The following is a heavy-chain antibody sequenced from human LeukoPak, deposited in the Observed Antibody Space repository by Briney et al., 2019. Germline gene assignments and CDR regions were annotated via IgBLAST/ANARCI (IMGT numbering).Heavy chain of an antibody. CDR3: AKDISGWYGSFAFDI. Sequence: GGSLRLSCAASGFTFSSYAMSWVRQAPGKGLEWVSAISGSGGSTYYADSVKGRFTISRDNSKNTLYLQMNSLRAEDSAVYYCAKDISGWYGSFAFDIWGQGTMVTVSS. CDR2: ISGSGGST. J-gene: IGHJ3*02. CDR1: GFTFSSYA. D-gene: IGHD6-19*01. V-gene: IGHV3-23*01.